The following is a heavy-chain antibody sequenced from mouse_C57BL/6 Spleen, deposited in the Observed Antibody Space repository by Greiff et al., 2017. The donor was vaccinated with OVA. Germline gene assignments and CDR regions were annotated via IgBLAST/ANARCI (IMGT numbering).Heavy chain of an antibody. D-gene: IGHD3-2*02. CDR1: GFTFSSYT. CDR3: ARHETAQATSYYAMDY. J-gene: IGHJ4*01. V-gene: IGHV5-9*01. Sequence: EVKLVESGGGLVKPGGSLKLSCAASGFTFSSYTMSWVRQTPEKRLEWVATISGGGGNNYYPDSVKGRFTISRDNAKNTLYLQMSRLRSEDTALYYCARHETAQATSYYAMDYWGQGTSVTVSS. CDR2: ISGGGGNN.